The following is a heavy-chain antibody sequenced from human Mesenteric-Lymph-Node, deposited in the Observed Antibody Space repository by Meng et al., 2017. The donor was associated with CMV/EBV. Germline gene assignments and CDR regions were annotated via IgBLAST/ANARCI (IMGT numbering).Heavy chain of an antibody. CDR3: ARFGSHWFFDL. J-gene: IGHJ2*01. CDR2: IYGNGGTT. Sequence: SCEASCSGISGSFMSWVRQAPGKGLELVALIYGNGGTTYYSDSVKGRFFISRDNSRKTVDLQMNNVRAEDTAVYFCARFGSHWFFDLWGRGTLVTVSS. D-gene: IGHD2-15*01. V-gene: IGHV3-53*01. CDR1: CSGISGSF.